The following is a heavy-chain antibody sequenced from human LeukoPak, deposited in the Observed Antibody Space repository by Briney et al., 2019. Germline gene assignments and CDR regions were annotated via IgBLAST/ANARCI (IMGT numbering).Heavy chain of an antibody. V-gene: IGHV3-21*01. J-gene: IGHJ4*02. CDR2: ISSSSSYI. CDR1: QFTFSIYT. D-gene: IGHD1-26*01. CDR3: AREGFVGAFTG. Sequence: GGSLRLSCAASQFTFSIYTMNWVRQAPGKGLEWVSSISSSSSYIYYADSVKGRFTIFRDNAKNSLYLQMNSLRAEDTAVYYCAREGFVGAFTGWGQGTLVTVSS.